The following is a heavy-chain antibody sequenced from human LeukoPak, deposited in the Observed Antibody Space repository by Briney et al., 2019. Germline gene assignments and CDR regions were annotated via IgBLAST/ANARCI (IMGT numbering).Heavy chain of an antibody. J-gene: IGHJ4*02. V-gene: IGHV1-18*01. D-gene: IGHD3-22*01. CDR3: ATGRTHYYDSSGPYYFDY. Sequence: VASVKVSCKASGYTFTSYGISWVRQAPGQGLEWMGWISAYNGNTNYAQKLQGRVTMTEDTSTDTAYMELSSLRSEDTVVYYCATGRTHYYDSSGPYYFDYWGQGTLVTVSS. CDR2: ISAYNGNT. CDR1: GYTFTSYG.